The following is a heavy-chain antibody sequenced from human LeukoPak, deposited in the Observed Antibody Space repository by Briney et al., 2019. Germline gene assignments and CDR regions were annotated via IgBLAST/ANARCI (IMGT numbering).Heavy chain of an antibody. Sequence: PSETLSLTCAVYGESFSGYYWSWIRQPPGKGLEWIGEINHSGSTNYNPSLKSRVTISVDTSKNQFSLKLSSVTAADTAVYYCARAEVLPDFYDTSGGFDYWGQGTLVTVSS. CDR3: ARAEVLPDFYDTSGGFDY. V-gene: IGHV4-34*01. CDR2: INHSGST. CDR1: GESFSGYY. J-gene: IGHJ4*02. D-gene: IGHD3-22*01.